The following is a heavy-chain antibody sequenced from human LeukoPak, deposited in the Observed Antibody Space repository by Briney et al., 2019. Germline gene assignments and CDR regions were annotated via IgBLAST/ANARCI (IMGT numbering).Heavy chain of an antibody. Sequence: SETLFLNCTGSGGSNSSSSYYSGWIRQPPGKGLEWLGSIYYSGSTYYNPSLKSRVTISVDTSKHQFSLKLSSVTAADTAVYYCARLSGYCSSTSCWTWFDPWGQGTLVTASS. D-gene: IGHD2-2*03. CDR1: GGSNSSSSYY. CDR3: ARLSGYCSSTSCWTWFDP. J-gene: IGHJ5*02. V-gene: IGHV4-39*01. CDR2: IYYSGST.